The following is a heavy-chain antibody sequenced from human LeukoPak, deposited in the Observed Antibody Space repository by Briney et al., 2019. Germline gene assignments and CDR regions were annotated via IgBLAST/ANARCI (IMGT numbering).Heavy chain of an antibody. CDR1: GYTFTSYD. D-gene: IGHD3-22*01. J-gene: IGHJ4*02. V-gene: IGHV1-8*01. CDR2: MNPNSGNT. Sequence: ASVKVSCKASGYTFTSYDINWVRQATGQGLEWMGWMNPNSGNTGYAQKFQGRVTMTRNTSISTAYMELSSLRSEDTAVYYCARDAPLDSSGYFDYWGQGTLVTVSS. CDR3: ARDAPLDSSGYFDY.